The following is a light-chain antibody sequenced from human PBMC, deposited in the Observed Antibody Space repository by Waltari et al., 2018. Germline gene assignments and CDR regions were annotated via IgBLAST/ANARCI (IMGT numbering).Light chain of an antibody. CDR3: MQALETPLT. V-gene: IGKV2-28*01. CDR2: LGS. CDR1: QSLLHINGYDY. Sequence: IVLTQYPLSLPVTPGEPASISCRSSQSLLHINGYDYVNWYLQKPGQRPQLLIDLGSNRASGVPDSFSGSGSGPEFTLKISRVEPEDVGVYFCMQALETPLTFGGGTRVEIK. J-gene: IGKJ4*01.